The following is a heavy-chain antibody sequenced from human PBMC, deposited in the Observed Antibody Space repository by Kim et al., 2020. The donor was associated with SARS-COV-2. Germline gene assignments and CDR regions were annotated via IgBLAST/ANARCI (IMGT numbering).Heavy chain of an antibody. CDR2: ITPNTGGA. J-gene: IGHJ4*02. CDR1: GYSFTGYY. V-gene: IGHV1-2*02. D-gene: IGHD4-17*01. CDR3: ARELDSGDYGLDY. Sequence: ASVKVSCKASGYSFTGYYIHWVRQAPGQGLEWMGWITPNTGGAKYAQKFQGRVSLTRDTYISTVYMDLTSLTSDDTAVYYCARELDSGDYGLDYWGQGTLVTVSS.